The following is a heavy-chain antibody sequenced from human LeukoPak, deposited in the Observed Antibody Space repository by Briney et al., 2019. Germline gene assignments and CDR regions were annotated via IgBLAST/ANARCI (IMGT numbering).Heavy chain of an antibody. CDR1: GGSISSSRYY. CDR2: IYYSGST. J-gene: IGHJ4*02. D-gene: IGHD1-1*01. CDR3: ARYFGTTGTPNY. V-gene: IGHV4-39*01. Sequence: SETLSLTCTVSGGSISSSRYYWGWIRQPPGKGLEWIGSIYYSGSTYYNPSLKSRVTISVDTSKNQFSLKLSSVTAADTAVYYCARYFGTTGTPNYWGQGTLVTVSS.